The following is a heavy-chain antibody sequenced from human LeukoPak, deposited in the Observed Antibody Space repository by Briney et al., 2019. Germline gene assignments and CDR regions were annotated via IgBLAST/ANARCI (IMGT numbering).Heavy chain of an antibody. Sequence: PAGSLRLSCAASGFTFSSYSMTWVRQAPGKGLEWISSMSSGSRYIYYADSVRGRFTISRDNAKNSLSLLMNSLRAEDTAVYYCARDRPTGASRLFVVQWGQGTLVTVSS. J-gene: IGHJ4*02. CDR3: ARDRPTGASRLFVVQ. V-gene: IGHV3-21*01. CDR1: GFTFSSYS. D-gene: IGHD3-3*01. CDR2: MSSGSRYI.